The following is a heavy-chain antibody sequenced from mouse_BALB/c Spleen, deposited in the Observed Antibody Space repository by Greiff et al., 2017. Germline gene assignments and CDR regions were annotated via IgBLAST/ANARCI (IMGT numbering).Heavy chain of an antibody. D-gene: IGHD3-2*01. V-gene: IGHV3-2*02. Sequence: EVKLMESGPGLVKPSQSLSLTCTVTGYSITSDYAWNWIRQFPGNKLEWMGYISYSGSTSYNPSLKSRISITRDTSKNQFFLQLNSVTTEDTATYYCARRDSSGFYAMDYWGQGTSVTVSS. CDR1: GYSITSDYA. CDR3: ARRDSSGFYAMDY. CDR2: ISYSGST. J-gene: IGHJ4*01.